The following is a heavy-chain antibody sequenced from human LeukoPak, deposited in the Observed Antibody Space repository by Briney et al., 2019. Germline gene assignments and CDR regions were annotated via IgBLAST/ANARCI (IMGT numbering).Heavy chain of an antibody. J-gene: IGHJ4*02. Sequence: GESLRLSCAASGFTFSSYAMHWVRQAPGKGLEYVSAISSNGGSTYYANSVKGRFTISRDNSKNTLYLQMGSLRAEDMAVYYCARDTGPFYGSGSYHDYWGQGTLVTVSS. CDR1: GFTFSSYA. V-gene: IGHV3-64*01. CDR2: ISSNGGST. D-gene: IGHD3-10*01. CDR3: ARDTGPFYGSGSYHDY.